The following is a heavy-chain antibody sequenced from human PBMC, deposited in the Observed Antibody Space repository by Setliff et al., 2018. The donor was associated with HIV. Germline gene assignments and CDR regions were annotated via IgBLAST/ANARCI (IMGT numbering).Heavy chain of an antibody. D-gene: IGHD1-26*01. CDR2: IYYSGSV. Sequence: SETLSLTCTVSGGSINRSGYYWGWIRQPPGKGLEWIGSIYYSGSVYYNPSLESRVTMSVDTSKNQFSLKLSSVTAADTAVYYCARQWAERVMDVWGNGTTVTVSS. CDR1: GGSINRSGYY. CDR3: ARQWAERVMDV. J-gene: IGHJ6*03. V-gene: IGHV4-39*01.